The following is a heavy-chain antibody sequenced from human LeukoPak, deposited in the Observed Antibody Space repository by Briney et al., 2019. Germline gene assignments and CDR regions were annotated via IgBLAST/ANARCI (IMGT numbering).Heavy chain of an antibody. CDR3: ARLLLGYCSGSSCYSPLDY. CDR1: GYTFTSYG. D-gene: IGHD2-15*01. Sequence: ASVKVSCKASGYTFTSYGISWVRQAPGQGLEWMGWISAYNGNTNYAQKLQGRVTMTTDTSTSTAYMELRSLRSDDTAVYYCARLLLGYCSGSSCYSPLDYWGQGTLVTVSS. CDR2: ISAYNGNT. V-gene: IGHV1-18*01. J-gene: IGHJ4*02.